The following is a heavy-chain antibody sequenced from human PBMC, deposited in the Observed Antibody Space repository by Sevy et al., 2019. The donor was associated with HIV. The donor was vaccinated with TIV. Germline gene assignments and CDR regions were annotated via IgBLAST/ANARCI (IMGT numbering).Heavy chain of an antibody. Sequence: GGSLRLSCAASGFTFRTYWMSWVRQAPGKGLEWVANIKPDGSDKKYMDSVKGRFTISRDNAKNSLYLHVSSLRAEDTAVYYCARLYSPMPDSGWYDFFDHWGQGTLVTVSS. D-gene: IGHD6-19*01. CDR1: GFTFRTYW. CDR2: IKPDGSDK. J-gene: IGHJ4*02. V-gene: IGHV3-7*01. CDR3: ARLYSPMPDSGWYDFFDH.